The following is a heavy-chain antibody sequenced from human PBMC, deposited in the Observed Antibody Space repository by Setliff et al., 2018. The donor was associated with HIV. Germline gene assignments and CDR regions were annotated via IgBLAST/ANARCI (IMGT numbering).Heavy chain of an antibody. J-gene: IGHJ6*03. V-gene: IGHV1-69*13. CDR3: ARDSSFNMDV. Sequence: GASVKVSCKASGGTFSSYAISWVRQAPGQGLEWMGGIIPIFGTANYAQKFQGRVTITADESMSTAYMELSSLRSEDTAVYYCARDSSFNMDVWGKGTTVTVSS. CDR2: IIPIFGTA. CDR1: GGTFSSYA.